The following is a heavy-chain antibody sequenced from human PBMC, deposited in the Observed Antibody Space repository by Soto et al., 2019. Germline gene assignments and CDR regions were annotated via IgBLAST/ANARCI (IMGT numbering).Heavy chain of an antibody. D-gene: IGHD3-22*01. J-gene: IGHJ4*02. CDR2: IYYSGST. V-gene: IGHV4-59*01. Sequence: PSETLSLTCTVSGGSISSYYWSWIRQPPGKGLEWIGYIYYSGSTNYNPSLKSRVTISVDTSKNQFSLKLSSVTAADTAVYYCARTRYYYDSSGRGVPFDYWGQGTLVTVSS. CDR1: GGSISSYY. CDR3: ARTRYYYDSSGRGVPFDY.